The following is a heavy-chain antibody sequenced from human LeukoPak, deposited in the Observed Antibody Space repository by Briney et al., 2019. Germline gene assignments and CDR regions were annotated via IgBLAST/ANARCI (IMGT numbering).Heavy chain of an antibody. V-gene: IGHV3-64D*09. Sequence: GGSLRLSCSASGSTFSSYAMHWVRQAPGKRLEYVSVISSNGGTTYYADSVKGRFTISRDNSENTLHLQMSSLRGEDTAVYYCVGSSSLDYWGQGTLVTVSS. CDR3: VGSSSLDY. CDR1: GSTFSSYA. J-gene: IGHJ4*02. CDR2: ISSNGGTT. D-gene: IGHD6-13*01.